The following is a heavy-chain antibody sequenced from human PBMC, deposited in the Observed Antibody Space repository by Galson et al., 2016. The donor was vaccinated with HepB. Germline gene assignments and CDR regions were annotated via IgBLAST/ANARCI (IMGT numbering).Heavy chain of an antibody. CDR3: VRGAGGYAPHFDY. D-gene: IGHD5-12*01. CDR1: GFTFNYYG. J-gene: IGHJ4*02. Sequence: SLRLSCAASGFTFNYYGMIWVRQAPGKGLEWVSFISSHNSNIYYADSVNGRFTISRDNPYNSLYLQMNSLGVEDTAVYYCVRGAGGYAPHFDYWGQGTLVTVSS. CDR2: ISSHNSNI. V-gene: IGHV3-21*01.